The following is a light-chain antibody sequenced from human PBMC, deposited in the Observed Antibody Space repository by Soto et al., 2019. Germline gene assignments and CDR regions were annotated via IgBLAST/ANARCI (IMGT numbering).Light chain of an antibody. V-gene: IGKV1-9*01. CDR1: QGISSY. J-gene: IGKJ1*01. CDR3: QQLNSYPRT. Sequence: IQFTQSPSSLSASVGDRVTITCRASQGISSYLAWYQQKPGKAPKLLIYAASTLQSGVPSRFSGSGSGTDFTLTISSLQPEDFATYYCQQLNSYPRTFGQGTKVDI. CDR2: AAS.